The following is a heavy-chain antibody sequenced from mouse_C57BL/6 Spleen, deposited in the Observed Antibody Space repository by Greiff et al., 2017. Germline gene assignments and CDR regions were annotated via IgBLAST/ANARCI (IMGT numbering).Heavy chain of an antibody. J-gene: IGHJ2*01. CDR2: IDPEDGET. Sequence: EVQLVESGAELVKPWASVKLSCTASGFNIQDYYLHWVKQRTEQGLEWIGRIDPEDGETKYAPNFPGKAPITADTSSNTAYLQLSSLTSEDTAVYYCARRYYGSDYWGQGTTLTVSS. CDR1: GFNIQDYY. D-gene: IGHD1-1*01. CDR3: ARRYYGSDY. V-gene: IGHV14-2*01.